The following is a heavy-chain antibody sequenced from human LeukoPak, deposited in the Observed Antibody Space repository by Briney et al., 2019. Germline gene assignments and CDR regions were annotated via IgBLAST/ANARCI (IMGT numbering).Heavy chain of an antibody. CDR3: AGHDEGRGRYRSYIDL. D-gene: IGHD6-19*01. Sequence: SETLSLTCTVSGVSISSYYCSWIRQPPGKGLEWIGYISTSGSTDYSPSLKSRVTIPVDRSKNQCSLNLSSVTAADTAVYYCAGHDEGRGRYRSYIDLWGRGTLVIVSS. V-gene: IGHV4-4*09. J-gene: IGHJ2*01. CDR2: ISTSGST. CDR1: GVSISSYY.